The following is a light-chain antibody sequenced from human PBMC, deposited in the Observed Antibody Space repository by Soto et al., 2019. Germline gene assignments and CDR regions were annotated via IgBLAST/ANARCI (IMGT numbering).Light chain of an antibody. V-gene: IGKV1-39*01. CDR3: QQTDTTPYT. CDR1: QNIIKY. J-gene: IGKJ2*01. Sequence: DIQMTQSPSSLSASVGDRVTITCRTSQNIIKYLNWYQQKPGKAPKFLIYGASTLQTGVPSRFSGGGSGTDFTRTISSLQPEDCATYYCQQTDTTPYTFGQGTKLDIK. CDR2: GAS.